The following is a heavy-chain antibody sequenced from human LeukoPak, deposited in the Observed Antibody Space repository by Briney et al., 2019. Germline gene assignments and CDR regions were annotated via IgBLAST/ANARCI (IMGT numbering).Heavy chain of an antibody. CDR2: IYYSGST. J-gene: IGHJ4*02. D-gene: IGHD2-2*01. CDR3: ARGHCSSTSCYAGAWAN. V-gene: IGHV4-59*01. Sequence: PSETLSLTCTVSGGSISSYYWSWIRQPPGKGLEWIGYIYYSGSTNYNPSLKSRVTISVYTSKNQFSLKLSSVTAADTAVYYCARGHCSSTSCYAGAWANWGQGTLVTVSS. CDR1: GGSISSYY.